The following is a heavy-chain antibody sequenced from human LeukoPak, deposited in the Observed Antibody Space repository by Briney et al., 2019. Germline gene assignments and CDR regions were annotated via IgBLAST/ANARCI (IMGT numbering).Heavy chain of an antibody. CDR3: ARVELASPPQGTVGRYYYYGMDV. J-gene: IGHJ6*02. V-gene: IGHV4-61*02. D-gene: IGHD4-23*01. CDR2: IYTSGST. Sequence: SQTLSLTCTVSGGSISSGSYYWSWIRQPAGKGLEWIGRIYTSGSTNYNPSLKSRVTISVDTSKNQFSLKLSSVTAADTAVYYCARVELASPPQGTVGRYYYYGMDVWGQGTTVTVSS. CDR1: GGSISSGSYY.